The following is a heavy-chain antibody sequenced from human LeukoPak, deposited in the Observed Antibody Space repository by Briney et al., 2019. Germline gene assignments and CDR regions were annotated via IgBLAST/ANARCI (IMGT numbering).Heavy chain of an antibody. V-gene: IGHV3-53*01. J-gene: IGHJ4*02. CDR1: GFTVSSNY. Sequence: GGSLRLSCAASGFTVSSNYMSWVRQAPGKGLEWVSVIYSGGSTYYADSVKGRFTISRDYAKNTLYLQMNSLRAEDTAVYYCARETEYYGSGSYYIGYWGQGTLVTVSS. CDR3: ARETEYYGSGSYYIGY. CDR2: IYSGGST. D-gene: IGHD3-10*01.